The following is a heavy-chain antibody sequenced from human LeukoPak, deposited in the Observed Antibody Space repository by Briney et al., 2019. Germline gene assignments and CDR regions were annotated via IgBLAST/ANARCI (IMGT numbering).Heavy chain of an antibody. D-gene: IGHD3-9*01. Sequence: PSGTLSLTCAVYGGSFSGYYWSWIRQPPGKGLEWIGEINHSGSTNYNPSLKSRVTISVDTSKNQFSLKLSSVTAADTAVYYCAREGYDILTGRTVDYWGQGTLVTVSS. CDR2: INHSGST. V-gene: IGHV4-34*01. J-gene: IGHJ4*02. CDR3: AREGYDILTGRTVDY. CDR1: GGSFSGYY.